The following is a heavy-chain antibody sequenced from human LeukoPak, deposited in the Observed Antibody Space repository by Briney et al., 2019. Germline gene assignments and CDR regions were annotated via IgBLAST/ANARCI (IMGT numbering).Heavy chain of an antibody. J-gene: IGHJ6*04. CDR1: GYTFTSYG. CDR2: ISAYNGNT. CDR3: ARGRNTMVRGVIRGPLDV. Sequence: ASVKVSCKASGYTFTSYGISWVRQAPGQGLEWMGWISAYNGNTNYAQKLQGRVTMTTDTSTSTAYMELRSLRSDDTAVYYCARGRNTMVRGVIRGPLDVWGKGTTVTISS. V-gene: IGHV1-18*01. D-gene: IGHD3-10*01.